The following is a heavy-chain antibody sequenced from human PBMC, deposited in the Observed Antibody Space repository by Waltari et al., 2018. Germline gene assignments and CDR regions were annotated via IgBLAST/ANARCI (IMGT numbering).Heavy chain of an antibody. Sequence: QLQLQESGPGLVKPSETLSLTCTVSGGSISSSSYYWGWIRQPPGKGLEWIGSIYYSGSTYYSPSLKSRVTRSVDTSKNQFSLKLGSVTAADTAVYYCARVGPLHLGELSPGGYWGQGTLVTVSS. CDR3: ARVGPLHLGELSPGGY. CDR1: GGSISSSSYY. J-gene: IGHJ4*02. CDR2: IYYSGST. V-gene: IGHV4-39*07. D-gene: IGHD3-16*02.